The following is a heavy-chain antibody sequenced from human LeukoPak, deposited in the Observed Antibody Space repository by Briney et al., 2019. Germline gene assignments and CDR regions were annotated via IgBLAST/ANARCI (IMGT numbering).Heavy chain of an antibody. D-gene: IGHD3-3*01. CDR2: ISYDGSNK. J-gene: IGHJ4*02. Sequence: PGGSLRLSCAASGFTFSSYGMHWVRQAPGKGLEWVAVISYDGSNKYYADSVKGRFTISRDSSKNTLYLQMNSLRAEDTAVYYCAKSGFLEWLFSDYWGQGTLVTASS. CDR1: GFTFSSYG. V-gene: IGHV3-30*18. CDR3: AKSGFLEWLFSDY.